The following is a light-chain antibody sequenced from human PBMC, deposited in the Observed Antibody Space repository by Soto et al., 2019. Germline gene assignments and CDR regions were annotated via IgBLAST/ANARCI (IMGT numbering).Light chain of an antibody. CDR1: SSNIGNNY. CDR2: DNN. Sequence: QSMLTQPPSVSAAPGQRVTISCSGSSSNIGNNYVSWYQQLPGTAPKLLIYDNNKRPSGIPDRFSASKSGTSATLDITGLRTGDEADYYCGTWDASLSVVFGGGTKLTVL. V-gene: IGLV1-51*01. J-gene: IGLJ2*01. CDR3: GTWDASLSVV.